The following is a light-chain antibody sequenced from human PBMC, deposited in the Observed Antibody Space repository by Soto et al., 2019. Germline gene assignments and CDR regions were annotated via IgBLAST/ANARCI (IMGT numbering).Light chain of an antibody. CDR1: QSIGTY. Sequence: DIQMTQSPSSLPASVGDRISITCRASQSIGTYLSWYQQKPGKAPELLIYGASSLQSGVPSRFSGSGSETGFTLTISSLQPEDFATYYCQQSYSAPRTFAQGTKVEIK. CDR2: GAS. J-gene: IGKJ2*01. CDR3: QQSYSAPRT. V-gene: IGKV1-39*01.